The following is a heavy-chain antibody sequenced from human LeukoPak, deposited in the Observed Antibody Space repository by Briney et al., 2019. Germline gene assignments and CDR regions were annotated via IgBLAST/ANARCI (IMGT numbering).Heavy chain of an antibody. CDR3: AGRSYNRNDVHYYYYMDV. CDR1: GFTFSDYY. J-gene: IGHJ6*03. CDR2: ISSSGSTI. Sequence: GGSLRLSCAASGFTFSDYYMSWIRQAPGKGLEWVSYISSSGSTIYYADSVKGRFTISRDNAKNSLYLQMNSLRAEDTAVYYCAGRSYNRNDVHYYYYMDVWGKGTTVTVSS. V-gene: IGHV3-11*04. D-gene: IGHD1-20*01.